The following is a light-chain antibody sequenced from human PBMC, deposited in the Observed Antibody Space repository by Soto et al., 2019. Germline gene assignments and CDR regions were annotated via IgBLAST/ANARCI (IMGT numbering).Light chain of an antibody. V-gene: IGKV3-15*01. J-gene: IGKJ1*01. CDR1: QSISDT. CDR3: QQYNNWPWT. CDR2: GAS. Sequence: EIVMTQSPATLSVSPGGRATLSCRASQSISDTLAWYQQKPGQAPRLLIHGASTRAPGFPARFSGSGSGTDFTITISSLQSEDFAVYYCQQYNNWPWTFGQGTKVDIK.